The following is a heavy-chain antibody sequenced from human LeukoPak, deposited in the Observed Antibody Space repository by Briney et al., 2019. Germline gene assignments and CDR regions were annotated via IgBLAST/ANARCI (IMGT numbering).Heavy chain of an antibody. CDR1: GFTFSSYW. J-gene: IGHJ5*02. CDR2: INSDGSST. V-gene: IGHV3-74*01. CDR3: ARGSGSYYQADNWFDP. D-gene: IGHD1-26*01. Sequence: GGSLRLSCAASGFTFSSYWMHWVRQAPGKGLVWVSRINSDGSSTSYADSVKGRLTISRGNAKNTLYLQMNSLRAEDTAVYYCARGSGSYYQADNWFDPWGQGTLVTVSS.